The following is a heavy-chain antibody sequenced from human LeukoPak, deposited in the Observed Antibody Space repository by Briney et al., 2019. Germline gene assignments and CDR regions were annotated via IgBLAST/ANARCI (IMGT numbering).Heavy chain of an antibody. CDR3: ARSSGWDEYFQH. V-gene: IGHV3-23*01. CDR2: ISGSGGST. D-gene: IGHD6-19*01. Sequence: GGSLRLSCAASGFTFSSYAMSWVRQAPGKGLEWVSAISGSGGSTYYADSVKGRFTISRDNSKNTLYPKMNSLRAEDTAVYYCARSSGWDEYFQHWGQGTLVTVSS. J-gene: IGHJ1*01. CDR1: GFTFSSYA.